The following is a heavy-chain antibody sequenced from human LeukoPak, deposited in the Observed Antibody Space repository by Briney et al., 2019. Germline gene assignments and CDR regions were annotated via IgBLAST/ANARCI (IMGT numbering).Heavy chain of an antibody. CDR3: ARDPKQPLDY. V-gene: IGHV3-11*04. J-gene: IGHJ4*02. CDR1: GFTFSDYY. Sequence: GGSLRLSCAASGFTFSDYYMSWIRQSPGKGLEWVSHISSSGSSINYADSVKGRFTISRDNAKNSLYLQMNSLRAEDTAVYYCARDPKQPLDYWGQGTLVTVSS. D-gene: IGHD6-13*01. CDR2: ISSSGSSI.